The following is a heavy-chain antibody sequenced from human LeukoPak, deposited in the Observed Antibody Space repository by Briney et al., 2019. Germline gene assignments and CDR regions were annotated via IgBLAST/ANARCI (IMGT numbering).Heavy chain of an antibody. CDR3: ARARNVVVPATYYFDY. J-gene: IGHJ4*02. CDR1: GGSISSYY. Sequence: SETLSLTCTVSGGSISSYYWSWIRQPPGKGLEWMGYIYYSGSTNYNPSLKGRVTISVDTSKNQFSLKLSSVTAADTAVSYCARARNVVVPATYYFDYWGQGTLVTVSS. V-gene: IGHV4-59*01. D-gene: IGHD2-2*01. CDR2: IYYSGST.